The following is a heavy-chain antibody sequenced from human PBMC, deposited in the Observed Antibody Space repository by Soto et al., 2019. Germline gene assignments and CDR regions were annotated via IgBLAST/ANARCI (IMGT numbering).Heavy chain of an antibody. Sequence: GGSLRLSCEASGFIFTNFWMHWVRQVPGKGLVWVSRIDTSGSSTGYADSVKGRFTISRDNAKNTVSLQMNSLRAEDTGVYYCAKDSWYFDLWSQGSLVTVSS. V-gene: IGHV3-74*01. CDR3: AKDSWYFDL. CDR2: IDTSGSST. CDR1: GFIFTNFW. J-gene: IGHJ4*02. D-gene: IGHD6-13*01.